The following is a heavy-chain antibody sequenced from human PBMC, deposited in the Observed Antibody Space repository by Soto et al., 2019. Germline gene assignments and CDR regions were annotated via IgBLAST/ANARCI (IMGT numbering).Heavy chain of an antibody. CDR2: IIPIFGTA. J-gene: IGHJ6*02. D-gene: IGHD2-15*01. Sequence: QVQLVQSGAEVKKPGSSVKVSCKASGGTFSSYAISWVRQAPGQGLEWMGGIIPIFGTANYAQKFQGRVTITADESTSXAYXEXSSLRSEDTAVYYCARELGYCSGGSCLHYYYYGMDVWGQGTTVTVSS. CDR3: ARELGYCSGGSCLHYYYYGMDV. V-gene: IGHV1-69*12. CDR1: GGTFSSYA.